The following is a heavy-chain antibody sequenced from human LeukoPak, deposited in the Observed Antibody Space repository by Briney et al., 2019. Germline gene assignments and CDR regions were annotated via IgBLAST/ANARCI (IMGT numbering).Heavy chain of an antibody. V-gene: IGHV4-38-2*02. CDR2: ICHSGST. CDR3: AREALVVWERYRSPYYFAP. Sequence: SETLSLTCTVSGYSISSGYYWGWIRQPPGEGLEWIGSICHSGSTYYNPSLKSRVTISVDKSKNQFSLKLSSVTAADTAVYYCAREALVVWERYRSPYYFAPWAQEPLVPV. CDR1: GYSISSGYY. D-gene: IGHD3-16*02. J-gene: IGHJ4*02.